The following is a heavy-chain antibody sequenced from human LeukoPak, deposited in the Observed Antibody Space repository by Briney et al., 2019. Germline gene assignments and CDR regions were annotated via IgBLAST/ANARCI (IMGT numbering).Heavy chain of an antibody. D-gene: IGHD5-24*01. CDR1: GFTFSSYE. CDR3: ARSGGWLQFHY. J-gene: IGHJ4*02. Sequence: PGGSLRLSCAASGFTFSSYEMNWVRQAPGKGLEWVSYISSSGSTIYYADSVKGRFTIPRDNAKNSLYLQMNSLRAEDTAVYYCARSGGWLQFHYWGQGTLVTVSS. V-gene: IGHV3-48*03. CDR2: ISSSGSTI.